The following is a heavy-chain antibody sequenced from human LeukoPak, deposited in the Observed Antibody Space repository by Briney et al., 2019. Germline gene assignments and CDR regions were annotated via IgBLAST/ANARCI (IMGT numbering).Heavy chain of an antibody. V-gene: IGHV4-38-2*02. CDR1: VYSISSGYY. D-gene: IGHD5-12*01. CDR2: IYHSGGT. J-gene: IGHJ4*02. CDR3: ARAGVATWQY. Sequence: SETLSLTCTVSVYSISSGYYWGWIRQPPGKGLEWIGSIYHSGGTYYNPSLKSRVTISVDTSKNQFSLKLSTVTAADTAVYYCARAGVATWQYWGQGTLVTVSS.